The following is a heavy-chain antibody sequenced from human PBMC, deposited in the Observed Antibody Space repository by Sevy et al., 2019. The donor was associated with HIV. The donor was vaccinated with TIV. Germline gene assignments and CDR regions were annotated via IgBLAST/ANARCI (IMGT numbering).Heavy chain of an antibody. V-gene: IGHV3-74*01. Sequence: GGSLRLSCAASGFTFSYYWVHWVRQAPGKGLVWVSRFNSDGSTTSYADSVKGRFTISRDNAKNTLYLQMNSLRAEDTAVYYCARGKENSRGRSYMDVWGKGTTVTVSS. CDR2: FNSDGSTT. J-gene: IGHJ6*03. D-gene: IGHD6-13*01. CDR1: GFTFSYYW. CDR3: ARGKENSRGRSYMDV.